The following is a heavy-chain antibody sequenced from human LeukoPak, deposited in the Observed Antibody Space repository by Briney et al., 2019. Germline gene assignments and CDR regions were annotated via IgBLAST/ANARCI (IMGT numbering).Heavy chain of an antibody. CDR2: IYTSGST. CDR3: AREYSSSFSIDY. Sequence: SETLSLTCTVSGGSISSGSYYWSWIRQPAGKGLEWIGRIYTSGSTYYNPSLKSRVTISVDTSKNQFSLKLSSVTAADTAVYYCAREYSSSFSIDYWGQGTLVTVSS. J-gene: IGHJ4*02. D-gene: IGHD6-6*01. CDR1: GGSISSGSYY. V-gene: IGHV4-61*02.